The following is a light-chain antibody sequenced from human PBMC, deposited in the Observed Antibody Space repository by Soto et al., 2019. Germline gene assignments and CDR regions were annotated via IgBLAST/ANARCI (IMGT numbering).Light chain of an antibody. J-gene: IGLJ1*01. CDR2: DVS. V-gene: IGLV2-14*01. CDR3: SSYTSSSTYV. CDR1: RSTVGGYTY. Sequence: QSALTQPASGLGSLGRSMATPCMGSRSTVGGYTYVSWHHQNPGKAPKVVIYDVSNRPSGVSDRFSGSKSGNTASMTISGLQAEDEADYYCSSYTSSSTYVFGTGTKLTVL.